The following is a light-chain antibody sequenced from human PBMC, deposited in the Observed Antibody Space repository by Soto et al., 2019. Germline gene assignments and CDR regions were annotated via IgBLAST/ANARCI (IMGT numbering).Light chain of an antibody. CDR2: CAS. V-gene: IGKV3-15*01. Sequence: EIVMTQSPATLSVSPGERATLSCRASQSVSSNLAGYQQKPRHAPTLLIYCASTRATGIPARFSGSRSCTEFTLPIISLQSEDFAVYYCHQYCSSPPWTFGQGTKVDIK. CDR3: HQYCSSPPWT. J-gene: IGKJ1*01. CDR1: QSVSSN.